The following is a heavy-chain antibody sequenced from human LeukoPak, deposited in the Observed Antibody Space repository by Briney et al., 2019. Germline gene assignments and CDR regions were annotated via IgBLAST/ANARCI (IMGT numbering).Heavy chain of an antibody. Sequence: ASVKVSCKAPGGTFSSYALSWVRQAPGQGLQWMGRIIPIFDTTHYAQRFQGRVTITADASTSTVYMELSSLTSDDTAVYYCARWAGDSSAWYPALFDYWGQGTLVTVSS. D-gene: IGHD6-13*01. V-gene: IGHV1-69*13. CDR2: IIPIFDTT. CDR1: GGTFSSYA. CDR3: ARWAGDSSAWYPALFDY. J-gene: IGHJ4*02.